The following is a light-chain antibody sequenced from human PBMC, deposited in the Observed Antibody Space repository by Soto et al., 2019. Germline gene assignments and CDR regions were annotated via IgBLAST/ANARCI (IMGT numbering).Light chain of an antibody. CDR1: QSITSW. V-gene: IGKV1-5*03. J-gene: IGKJ1*01. Sequence: DMQMTQSPSTLSASVGDRVTITCRASQSITSWLAWYQQKPGRPPHLLISTASSLESGVPSRFSGSGSGTESPLTISRLPPDDFANYYCQQYKGYRTFGQGTKVDI. CDR2: TAS. CDR3: QQYKGYRT.